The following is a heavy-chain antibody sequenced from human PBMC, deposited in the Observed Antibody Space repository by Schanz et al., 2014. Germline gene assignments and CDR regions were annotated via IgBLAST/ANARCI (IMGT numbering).Heavy chain of an antibody. CDR3: ARDFSAYVGNYFDY. J-gene: IGHJ4*02. V-gene: IGHV1-18*01. CDR2: INGYNGHT. Sequence: QVQLVQSGAEVKKPGASVKVSCKASGYTFSSYGITWVRQAPGQGLEWMGWINGYNGHTLYAQKFQGRLTMTRDTSTSTVYMELTSLRCDDTAVYYCARDFSAYVGNYFDYWGQGTLVTVSS. CDR1: GYTFSSYG. D-gene: IGHD5-12*01.